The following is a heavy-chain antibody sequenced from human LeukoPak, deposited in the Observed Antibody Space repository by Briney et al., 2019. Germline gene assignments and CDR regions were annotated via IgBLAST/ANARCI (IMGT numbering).Heavy chain of an antibody. Sequence: PGGSLRLSCAASGFTFSTHFMNWVRQAPGKGLEWVANIKQDGSEKYYVDSLKGRFTISRDNAKNSLYLQMNNLRAEDTALYYCARDLYGSNTGIFDYWGQGTLVTVSP. CDR2: IKQDGSEK. CDR3: ARDLYGSNTGIFDY. D-gene: IGHD4-23*01. V-gene: IGHV3-7*01. CDR1: GFTFSTHF. J-gene: IGHJ4*02.